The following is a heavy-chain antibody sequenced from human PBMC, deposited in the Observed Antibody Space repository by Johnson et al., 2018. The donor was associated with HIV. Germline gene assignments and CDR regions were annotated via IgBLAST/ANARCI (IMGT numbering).Heavy chain of an antibody. J-gene: IGHJ3*01. CDR1: GFTFNDYA. CDR3: AKDLNYGSYLLGFDV. Sequence: EVQLVESGGGLVQPGGSLRLSCAASGFTFNDYAMHWVRQGPGQGLAWVAGIGWNGLTIGYVDSVKGRFPIARDDATNSLYLRMDSLRTEDTAFYYCAKDLNYGSYLLGFDVWGQGTMVTVSS. CDR2: IGWNGLTI. D-gene: IGHD3-10*01. V-gene: IGHV3-9*01.